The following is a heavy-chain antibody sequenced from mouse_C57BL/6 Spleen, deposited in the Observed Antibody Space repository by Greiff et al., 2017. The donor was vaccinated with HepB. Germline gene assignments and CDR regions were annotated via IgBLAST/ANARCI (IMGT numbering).Heavy chain of an antibody. CDR2: ISSGSSTI. CDR1: GFTFSDYG. J-gene: IGHJ4*01. V-gene: IGHV5-17*01. CDR3: ARRGIITTAYYAMDY. D-gene: IGHD1-1*01. Sequence: EVNVVESGGGLVKPGGSLKLSCAASGFTFSDYGMHWVRQAPEKGLEWVAYISSGSSTIYYADTVKGRFTISRDNAKNTLFLQMTSLRSEDTAMYYCARRGIITTAYYAMDYWGQGTSVTVSS.